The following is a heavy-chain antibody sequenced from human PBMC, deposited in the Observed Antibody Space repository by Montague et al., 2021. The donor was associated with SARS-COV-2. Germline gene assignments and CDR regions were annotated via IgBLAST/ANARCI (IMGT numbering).Heavy chain of an antibody. CDR3: AKELALAGQYYSYGTDV. D-gene: IGHD6-19*01. J-gene: IGHJ6*02. CDR2: IYSGGNTI. Sequence: ETLSLTCTVSNASFDNYYWSWVRQSPGKGLEWASIIYSGGNTIDYAESVKGRFTISRDNSKNMLYLQMNSLRAEDTAVYYCAKELALAGQYYSYGTDVWGQGTTVTVSS. V-gene: IGHV3-23*03. CDR1: NASFDNYY.